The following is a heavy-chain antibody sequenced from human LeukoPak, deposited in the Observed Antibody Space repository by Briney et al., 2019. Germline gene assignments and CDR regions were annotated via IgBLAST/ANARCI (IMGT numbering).Heavy chain of an antibody. V-gene: IGHV4-59*01. J-gene: IGHJ3*02. CDR1: GGSISSYY. CDR3: ARDGNYYESSGYYFSAFDI. D-gene: IGHD3-22*01. CDR2: IYYSGST. Sequence: PSETLSLTCTVSGGSISSYYWSWIRQPPGQGLEWIGYIYYSGSTNYNPSLKSRVTISVDTSKNQFSLKLSSVTAADTAVYYCARDGNYYESSGYYFSAFDIWGQGRMVTVSS.